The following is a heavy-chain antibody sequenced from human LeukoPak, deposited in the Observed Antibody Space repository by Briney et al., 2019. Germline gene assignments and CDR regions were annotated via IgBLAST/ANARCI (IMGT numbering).Heavy chain of an antibody. CDR3: ARHSSSSPYCDY. D-gene: IGHD6-6*01. V-gene: IGHV5-51*01. CDR2: IYPGDSDT. CDR1: GYSFTSYW. Sequence: GASLKTPSKGSGYSFTSYWIGWVRQLPGKGLEWMGIIYPGDSDTRYSPSLQGQVTISADKSISTAYLQWSSLKASDTAMYYCARHSSSSPYCDYWGQGTLVSVP. J-gene: IGHJ4*02.